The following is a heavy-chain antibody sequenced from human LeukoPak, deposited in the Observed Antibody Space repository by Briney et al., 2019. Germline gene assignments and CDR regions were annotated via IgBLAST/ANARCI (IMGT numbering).Heavy chain of an antibody. J-gene: IGHJ4*02. D-gene: IGHD6-19*01. CDR2: ISGSGVST. V-gene: IGHV3-23*01. CDR1: GFTFRSYA. CDR3: AKDYDLSVAGFFDF. Sequence: LTGGSLRLSCAASGFTFRSYAMSWARQVPGKGLEWVSAISGSGVSTYHADSVKGRATISRDNSKNTPFLQMSNVRADDTALYYCAKDYDLSVAGFFDFWGQGTLVTVSS.